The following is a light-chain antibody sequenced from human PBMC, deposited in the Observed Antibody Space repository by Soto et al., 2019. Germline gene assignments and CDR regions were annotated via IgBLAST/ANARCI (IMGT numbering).Light chain of an antibody. CDR1: SSDIGSYNA. J-gene: IGLJ1*01. V-gene: IGLV2-23*01. Sequence: QSALTQPASVSGSPGQSITISCTGTSSDIGSYNAVSWYQQHPGKAPKLMIYEGSKRPSGVSNRFSGSKSGNTASLAISGLQAEYEADYYCCSYSGSSTYVFGTGTKLTVL. CDR2: EGS. CDR3: CSYSGSSTYV.